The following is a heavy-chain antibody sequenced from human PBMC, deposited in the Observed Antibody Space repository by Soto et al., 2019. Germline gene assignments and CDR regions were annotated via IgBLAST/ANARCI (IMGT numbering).Heavy chain of an antibody. D-gene: IGHD2-21*01. V-gene: IGHV1-18*01. CDR1: GYTFTSYG. CDR3: ARDPLAYCGGESWFDP. CDR2: ISAYTGNT. Sequence: ASEKVSCKASGYTFTSYGISWVRLAPGQGLEWMGWISAYTGNTNYAQKLQGRVTMTTDTSTSTAYMELRRLSSDATAVYYCARDPLAYCGGESWFDPWGQGTLVTVSS. J-gene: IGHJ5*02.